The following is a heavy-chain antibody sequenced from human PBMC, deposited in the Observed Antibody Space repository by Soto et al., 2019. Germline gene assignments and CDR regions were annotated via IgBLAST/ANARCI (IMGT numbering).Heavy chain of an antibody. V-gene: IGHV3-30-3*01. Sequence: GSLRLSCAASGFTFSSYAMHWVRQAPGKGLEWVAVISYDGSNKYYADSVKGRFTISRDNSKNTLYLQMNSLRAEDTAVYYCARDPYYYDSSGYYPADYWGQGTLVTVSS. CDR1: GFTFSSYA. CDR2: ISYDGSNK. CDR3: ARDPYYYDSSGYYPADY. J-gene: IGHJ4*02. D-gene: IGHD3-22*01.